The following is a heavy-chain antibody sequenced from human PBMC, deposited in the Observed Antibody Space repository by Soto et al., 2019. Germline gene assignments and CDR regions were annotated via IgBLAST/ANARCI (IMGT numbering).Heavy chain of an antibody. D-gene: IGHD6-19*01. V-gene: IGHV4-39*01. CDR3: ARHGVAGTGEFGY. Sequence: QLQLQESGPGLVKPSETLSLTCSVSGDSISSSSYYWGWIRQPPGKGLEWIGTIYYSGTTYYNPSLKSRVTISIDTSKNQFSLKLTSVTAADTAVYYCARHGVAGTGEFGYWGQGTLVTVSS. J-gene: IGHJ4*02. CDR2: IYYSGTT. CDR1: GDSISSSSYY.